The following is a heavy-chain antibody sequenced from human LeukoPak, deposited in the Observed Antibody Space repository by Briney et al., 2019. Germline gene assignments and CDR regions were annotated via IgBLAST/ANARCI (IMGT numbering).Heavy chain of an antibody. V-gene: IGHV4-39*01. Sequence: SETLSLTCTVSGGSISSSSYYWGWIRQPPGKGLEWMGSIYYSGNTYYNPSLKSRVTISVDTSKNQSSLKLSSVTAADTAVYYCARQDTRRYNSLDYWGQGTLVTVSS. CDR1: GGSISSSSYY. CDR2: IYYSGNT. J-gene: IGHJ4*02. D-gene: IGHD1-1*01. CDR3: ARQDTRRYNSLDY.